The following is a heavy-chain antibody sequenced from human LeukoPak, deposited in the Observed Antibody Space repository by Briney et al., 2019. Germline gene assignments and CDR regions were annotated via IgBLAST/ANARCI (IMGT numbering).Heavy chain of an antibody. Sequence: PSETLSLTCAVYGGSFSGYYWSWIRQPPGKGLEWIGEINHSGSTNYNPSLKSRVTISVDTSKNQFSLKLSSVTAADTAVYYCARPVAPNDDDFWRGYPYWYFDLWGRGTLVTVSS. J-gene: IGHJ2*01. D-gene: IGHD3-3*01. CDR3: ARPVAPNDDDFWRGYPYWYFDL. V-gene: IGHV4-34*01. CDR2: INHSGST. CDR1: GGSFSGYY.